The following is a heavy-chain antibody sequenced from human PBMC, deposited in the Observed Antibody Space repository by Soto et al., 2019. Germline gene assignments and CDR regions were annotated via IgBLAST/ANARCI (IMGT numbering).Heavy chain of an antibody. V-gene: IGHV3-21*01. J-gene: IGHJ6*02. CDR3: ARGLGYCSSTSCYRNYYYYYGMDV. Sequence: GGSLRLSCAASGFTFSSYSMNWVRQAPGKGLEWVSPISSSSSYIYYADSVKRRFTISRDNAKNSLYLQMNSLRAEDTAVYYCARGLGYCSSTSCYRNYYYYYGMDVWGQGTTDTAS. D-gene: IGHD2-2*01. CDR2: ISSSSSYI. CDR1: GFTFSSYS.